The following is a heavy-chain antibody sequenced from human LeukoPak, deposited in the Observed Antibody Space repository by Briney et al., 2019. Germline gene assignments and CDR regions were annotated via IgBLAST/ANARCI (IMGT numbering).Heavy chain of an antibody. CDR1: GFTLNIYA. V-gene: IGHV3-23*01. Sequence: GGSLRLFCAASGFTLNIYAMNWLRQAPGKGLDCVSSLTGRGRDTYYTDSVKGRFTISRDNSKNTLYLQMNSLRRDDTAVYYCAKIAATDPIDFWGQGTLVTVSS. CDR2: LTGRGRDT. J-gene: IGHJ4*02. D-gene: IGHD6-13*01. CDR3: AKIAATDPIDF.